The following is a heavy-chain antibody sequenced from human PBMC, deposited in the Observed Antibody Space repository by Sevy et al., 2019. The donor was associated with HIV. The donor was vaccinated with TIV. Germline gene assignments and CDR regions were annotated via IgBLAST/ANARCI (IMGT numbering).Heavy chain of an antibody. D-gene: IGHD6-13*01. Sequence: GGSLRLSCAASGFAFSRFTIHWVRQAPGKGLEWVAVISNDGTNEYYADTLKGRCTISKDNSNNTMYLQLNSLRTEDTAIYYCARARGSTCRVGGLDVWGQGTTVTVSS. CDR1: GFAFSRFT. CDR2: ISNDGTNE. V-gene: IGHV3-30-3*01. CDR3: ARARGSTCRVGGLDV. J-gene: IGHJ6*02.